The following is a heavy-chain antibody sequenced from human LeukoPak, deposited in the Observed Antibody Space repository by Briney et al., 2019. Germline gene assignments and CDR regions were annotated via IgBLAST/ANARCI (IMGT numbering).Heavy chain of an antibody. Sequence: AGGSLRLSCAASGFTFSSYGMSWVRQAPGKGLEWVSAISGSGGSTYYADSVKGRFTISRDNAKNLVYLQMNSLSAGDTAMYYCARAGYKYGSGSYSRKLDSWGQGTLVTVSS. J-gene: IGHJ4*02. CDR2: ISGSGGST. CDR3: ARAGYKYGSGSYSRKLDS. CDR1: GFTFSSYG. D-gene: IGHD3-10*01. V-gene: IGHV3-23*01.